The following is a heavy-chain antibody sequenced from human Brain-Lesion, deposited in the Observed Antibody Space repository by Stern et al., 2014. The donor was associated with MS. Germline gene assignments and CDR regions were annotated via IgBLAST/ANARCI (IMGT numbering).Heavy chain of an antibody. Sequence: QLQLQESGPGLVKPSQTLSLTCTVSGGPISSHSYYWSWIRQPAGKGLEWIGRIYASGNTNYNPSLQSRVSISVDTSKNQLSLRLSSVTASDTAVYYCARDYGDLEFDLWGQGTLVTVSS. V-gene: IGHV4-61*02. CDR1: GGPISSHSYY. D-gene: IGHD4-17*01. CDR3: ARDYGDLEFDL. CDR2: IYASGNT. J-gene: IGHJ4*02.